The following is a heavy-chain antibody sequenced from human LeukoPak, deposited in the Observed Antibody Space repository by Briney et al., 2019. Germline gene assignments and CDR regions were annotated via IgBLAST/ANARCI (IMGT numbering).Heavy chain of an antibody. D-gene: IGHD5-18*01. CDR2: IYYSGST. V-gene: IGHV4-39*01. CDR3: ARRYSYGASDAFDI. CDR1: GGSISSSSYY. Sequence: SETLSLTCTVSGGSISSSSYYWGWIRQPPGKGLEWIGSIYYSGSTYYNPSLKSRVTISVDTSKNQFSLKLSSVTAADTAVYYCARRYSYGASDAFDIWGQGTMVTVSS. J-gene: IGHJ3*02.